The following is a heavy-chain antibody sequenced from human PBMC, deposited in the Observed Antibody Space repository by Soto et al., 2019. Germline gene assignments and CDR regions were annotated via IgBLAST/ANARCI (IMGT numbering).Heavy chain of an antibody. CDR2: TSSSGSTT. CDR3: AREFTIFGVADAFDI. CDR1: GFTFSDYD. J-gene: IGHJ3*02. D-gene: IGHD3-3*01. Sequence: GGSLRLSCAASGFTFSDYDMSWIRQAPGKGLEWVSYTSSSGSTTYYADSVKGRFTMSRDNAKNSMYLHMDSLRVEDTAVYYCAREFTIFGVADAFDIWGQGTMVTVSS. V-gene: IGHV3-11*01.